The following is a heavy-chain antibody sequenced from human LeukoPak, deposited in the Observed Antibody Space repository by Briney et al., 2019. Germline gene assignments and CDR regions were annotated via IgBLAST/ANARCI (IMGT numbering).Heavy chain of an antibody. D-gene: IGHD3-3*01. V-gene: IGHV1-8*01. CDR2: MNPNSGNT. J-gene: IGHJ6*03. Sequence: ASVKVSCKASGYTFTSYDINWVRQATGQGLEWMGWMNPNSGNTGYAQKFQGRVTMTRNTSISTAYMELSSLRSEDTAVYYCAREVAYDFWSGYPPYYYYYYYMDVWGKGTTVTVSS. CDR1: GYTFTSYD. CDR3: AREVAYDFWSGYPPYYYYYYYMDV.